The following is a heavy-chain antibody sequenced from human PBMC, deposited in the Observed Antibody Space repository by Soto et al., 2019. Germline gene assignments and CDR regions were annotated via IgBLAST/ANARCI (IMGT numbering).Heavy chain of an antibody. CDR1: TGSVSSGSYY. CDR3: ARDHTNDYYDSSASHWYFDL. CDR2: VYYSGST. Sequence: QVRLQESGPGLVKPSETLSLTCTVSTGSVSSGSYYSNWIRQPPGRGLEWIGSVYYSGSTKYSPSLTSRVTISVDTSKNPFSLKLTSVTAADTAVYYCARDHTNDYYDSSASHWYFDLWGRGTLVTVSS. V-gene: IGHV4-61*03. D-gene: IGHD3-22*01. J-gene: IGHJ2*01.